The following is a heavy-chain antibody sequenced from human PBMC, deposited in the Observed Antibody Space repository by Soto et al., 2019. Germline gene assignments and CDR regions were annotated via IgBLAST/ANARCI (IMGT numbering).Heavy chain of an antibody. CDR2: ISGTGGNT. J-gene: IGHJ6*02. CDR3: AKGGSGNYLTYYYYYGMDV. CDR1: GFTFSSYA. D-gene: IGHD3-22*01. V-gene: IGHV3-23*01. Sequence: WSLRLSCAASGFTFSSYAMTWVRQAPGKGLEWVSTISGTGGNTYYADSVKGRFTISRDNSKNTVYLQMSSLRAEDTAMYYCAKGGSGNYLTYYYYYGMDVWGQGTTVTVYS.